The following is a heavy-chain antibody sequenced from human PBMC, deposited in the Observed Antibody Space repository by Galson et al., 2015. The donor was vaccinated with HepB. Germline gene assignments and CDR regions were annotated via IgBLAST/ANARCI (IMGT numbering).Heavy chain of an antibody. V-gene: IGHV3-9*01. Sequence: SLRLSCAASGFTFDDYAMHWVRQAPGKGLEWVSGISWNSGSIGYADSVKGRFTISRDNAKNSLYLQMNSLRAEDTALYYCAKDRELGVGELDSGGYFDYWGQGTLVTVSS. D-gene: IGHD3-10*01. CDR2: ISWNSGSI. CDR1: GFTFDDYA. CDR3: AKDRELGVGELDSGGYFDY. J-gene: IGHJ4*02.